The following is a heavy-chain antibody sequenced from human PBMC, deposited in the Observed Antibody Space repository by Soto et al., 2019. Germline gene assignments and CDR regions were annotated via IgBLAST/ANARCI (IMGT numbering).Heavy chain of an antibody. CDR1: GGSISSSSYY. CDR3: ATPDYYYGMDV. Sequence: SETLSLTCTVSGGSISSSSYYWGWIRQPPGKGLEWIGSIYYSGSTYYNPSLKSRVTISVDTSKNQFALKLSSVTAADTAVYYCATPDYYYGMDVWGQGTTVTVSS. CDR2: IYYSGST. J-gene: IGHJ6*02. V-gene: IGHV4-39*01.